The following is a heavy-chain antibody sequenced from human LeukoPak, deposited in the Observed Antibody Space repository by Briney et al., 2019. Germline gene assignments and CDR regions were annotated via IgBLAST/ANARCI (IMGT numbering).Heavy chain of an antibody. CDR1: GGSISSSSYY. V-gene: IGHV4-39*07. D-gene: IGHD6-13*01. CDR3: ASIPYSSSWPTYYYYMDV. J-gene: IGHJ6*03. CDR2: INHSGST. Sequence: SETLSLTCTVSGGSISSSSYYWGWIRQPPGRGLEWIVEINHSGSTNYNPSLKSRVTISVDTSKNQFSLKLSSVTAADTAVYYCASIPYSSSWPTYYYYMDVWGKGTTVTISS.